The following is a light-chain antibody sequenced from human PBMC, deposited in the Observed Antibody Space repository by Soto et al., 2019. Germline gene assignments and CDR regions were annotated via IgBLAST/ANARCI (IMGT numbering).Light chain of an antibody. V-gene: IGLV1-47*01. CDR2: RNN. CDR3: AAWDDSLSASVV. J-gene: IGLJ2*01. CDR1: SSNIGSNY. Sequence: QAVVTQPPSASGTPGQRVTISCSGSSSNIGSNYVYWYQQLPGTAPKLLIYRNNQRPSGVPDRFSGSKSGTSASLAISGLRSEDEADYYCAAWDDSLSASVVFGGGTQLTVL.